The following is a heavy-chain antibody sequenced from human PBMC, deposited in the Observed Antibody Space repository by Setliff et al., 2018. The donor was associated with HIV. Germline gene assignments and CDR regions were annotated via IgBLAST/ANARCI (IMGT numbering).Heavy chain of an antibody. Sequence: ASVKVSCKASGYSFINYGISWVRQAPGQGPEWMGWISAYTGHTDYAPRLLGRVTMTTNTSTSTAYMELRSLTSDDTAVYYCARARLQGIVTAVGPRDNCLDPWGQGTRVTVSS. J-gene: IGHJ5*02. D-gene: IGHD1-26*01. V-gene: IGHV1-18*01. CDR1: GYSFINYG. CDR2: ISAYTGHT. CDR3: ARARLQGIVTAVGPRDNCLDP.